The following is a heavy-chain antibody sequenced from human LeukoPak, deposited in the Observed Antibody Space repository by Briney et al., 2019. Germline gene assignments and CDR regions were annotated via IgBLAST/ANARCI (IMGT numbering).Heavy chain of an antibody. CDR2: IDHSGSS. Sequence: SETLSLTCAVYGGSFSGYYWSWIRQPPGKGLEWIGEIDHSGSSNYNSSLKSRVTISVDTSKNQISLKLGSLTAADTAVYYCARYRGASGYHFDYWGQGTLVTVSS. D-gene: IGHD5-12*01. CDR3: ARYRGASGYHFDY. CDR1: GGSFSGYY. J-gene: IGHJ4*02. V-gene: IGHV4-34*01.